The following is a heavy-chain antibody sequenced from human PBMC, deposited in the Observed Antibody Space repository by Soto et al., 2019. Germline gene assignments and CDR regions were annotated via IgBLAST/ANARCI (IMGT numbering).Heavy chain of an antibody. CDR1: GFTFSSYA. CDR2: ISGSGGST. V-gene: IGHV3-23*01. CDR3: AKDLGDCSGGSCYSDFDY. J-gene: IGHJ4*02. Sequence: GGSLRLSCAASGFTFSSYAMSWVRQAPGKGLEWVSAISGSGGSTYYADSVKGRFTISRDNSKNTQYLQMNSLRAEDTAVYYCAKDLGDCSGGSCYSDFDYWGQGTLVTVSS. D-gene: IGHD2-15*01.